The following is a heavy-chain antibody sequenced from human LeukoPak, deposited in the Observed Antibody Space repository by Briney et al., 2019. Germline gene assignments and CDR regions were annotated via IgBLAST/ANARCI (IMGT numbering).Heavy chain of an antibody. CDR3: ARAPPLRIYDYVWGSYVTTVDY. V-gene: IGHV1-8*01. J-gene: IGHJ4*02. CDR1: GYTFTSYD. D-gene: IGHD3-16*01. Sequence: ASVKVSCKASGYTFTSYDINWVRQATGQGLEWMGWMNPNSGNTGYAQKFQGRVTMTRNTSISTAYMELSSLRSEDTAVYYCARAPPLRIYDYVWGSYVTTVDYWGQGTLVTVSS. CDR2: MNPNSGNT.